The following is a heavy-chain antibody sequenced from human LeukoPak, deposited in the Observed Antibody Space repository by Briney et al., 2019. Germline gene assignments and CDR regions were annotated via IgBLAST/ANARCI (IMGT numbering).Heavy chain of an antibody. CDR2: IGTAGDT. V-gene: IGHV3-13*01. CDR3: ARVDGVGAFDI. J-gene: IGHJ3*02. D-gene: IGHD3-10*01. CDR1: GFTFSSYD. Sequence: GGSLRLSCAASGFTFSSYDMHWVRQATGKGLEWVSAIGTAGDTYYPGSVKGRFTISRENAKNSLYLQMNSLRAGDTAVYYCARVDGVGAFDIWGQGTMVTVSS.